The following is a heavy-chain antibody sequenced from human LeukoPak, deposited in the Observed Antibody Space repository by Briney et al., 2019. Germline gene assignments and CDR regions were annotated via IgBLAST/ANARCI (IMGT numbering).Heavy chain of an antibody. CDR3: ARLDGYCSSTSCRLGDY. D-gene: IGHD2-2*03. CDR1: GGSISSGSYY. CDR2: IYTSGST. V-gene: IGHV4-61*02. J-gene: IGHJ4*02. Sequence: SSQTLSLTCTVSGGSISSGSYYWSWIRQPAGKGLEWIGRIYTSGSTNYNPSLKSRVTISVDTSKNQFSLKLSSVTAADTAVYYCARLDGYCSSTSCRLGDYWGQGTLVTVSS.